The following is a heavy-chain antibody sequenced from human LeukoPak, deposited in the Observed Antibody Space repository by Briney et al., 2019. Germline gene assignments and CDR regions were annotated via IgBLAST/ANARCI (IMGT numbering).Heavy chain of an antibody. CDR1: GYTFTNYY. CDR3: ARDLNGPVILDY. V-gene: IGHV1-46*01. Sequence: ASVTVSCKASGYTFTNYYMHWVRQAPGQGLEWMGIINPSGGSTSYAQKFQGRVTMTRDTSTSTVYMELSSLRSEDTAVYYCARDLNGPVILDYWGQGTLVTVSS. D-gene: IGHD2-21*01. J-gene: IGHJ4*02. CDR2: INPSGGST.